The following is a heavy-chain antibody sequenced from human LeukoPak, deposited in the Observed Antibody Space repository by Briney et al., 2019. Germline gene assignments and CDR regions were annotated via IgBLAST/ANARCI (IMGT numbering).Heavy chain of an antibody. V-gene: IGHV3-74*01. CDR1: GFSFSNYW. CDR3: ARASTAVTTRDYFDY. J-gene: IGHJ4*02. Sequence: GGSLRLSCVASGFSFSNYWMHWVPQAPGKGLVWVSRIKSDGSTTTYADSVKGRFTLSRDNAKNTLYLEMNSLRAEDTALYYCARASTAVTTRDYFDYWGQGTLVTVSS. CDR2: IKSDGSTT. D-gene: IGHD4-17*01.